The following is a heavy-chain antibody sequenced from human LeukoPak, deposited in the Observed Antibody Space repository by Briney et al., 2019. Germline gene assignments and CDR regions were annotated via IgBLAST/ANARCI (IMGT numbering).Heavy chain of an antibody. CDR2: IIPIFGTA. J-gene: IGHJ6*03. Sequence: ASVKVSCKASGDTFSSYAISWVRQAPGQGLERMGGIIPIFGTANYAQKFQGRVTITTDESTSTAYMELSSLRSEDTAVYYCARGYSSSSRGYYYYYYMDVWGKGTTVTVSS. CDR1: GDTFSSYA. V-gene: IGHV1-69*05. CDR3: ARGYSSSSRGYYYYYYMDV. D-gene: IGHD6-6*01.